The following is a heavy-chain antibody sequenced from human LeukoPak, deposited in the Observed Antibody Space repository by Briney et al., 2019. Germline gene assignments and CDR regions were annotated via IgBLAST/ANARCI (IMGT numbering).Heavy chain of an antibody. CDR1: GGSISNYY. CDR3: ARGGWSHDC. D-gene: IGHD6-19*01. V-gene: IGHV4-59*01. J-gene: IGHJ4*02. Sequence: SETLSLTCTVSGGSISNYYWTWIRQPPGKGLEWIGYIYYTGSTNFNPSLNSRVTMSVDTSKNQCSLRLSSVTAADTAIYYCARGGWSHDCWGRGTLVTVYS. CDR2: IYYTGST.